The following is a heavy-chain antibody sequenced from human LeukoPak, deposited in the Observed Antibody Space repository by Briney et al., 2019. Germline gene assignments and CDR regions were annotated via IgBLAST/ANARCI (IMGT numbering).Heavy chain of an antibody. Sequence: SETLSLTCTVSGGSISSGGYYWSWIRQPPGKGLEWIGYIYHSGSTYYNPSLKSRVTISVDRSKNQFSLKLSSVTAADTAVYYCARADLDDAFDIWGQGTMVTVSS. CDR1: GGSISSGGYY. J-gene: IGHJ3*02. CDR3: ARADLDDAFDI. V-gene: IGHV4-30-2*01. CDR2: IYHSGST.